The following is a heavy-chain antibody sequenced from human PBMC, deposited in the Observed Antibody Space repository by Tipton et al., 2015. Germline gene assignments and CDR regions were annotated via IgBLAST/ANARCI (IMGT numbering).Heavy chain of an antibody. Sequence: TLSLTCNVTGGSINRYYWSWIRQPPGKGLEWIGYVYSSGSTNYSPSLKSRVTLSLDTSKNQFSLKLSSVTAADTAVYYCARVLCGGDCYSVGDWGQGTLVTVSS. J-gene: IGHJ4*02. CDR3: ARVLCGGDCYSVGD. D-gene: IGHD2-21*02. CDR1: GGSINRYY. CDR2: VYSSGST. V-gene: IGHV4-59*08.